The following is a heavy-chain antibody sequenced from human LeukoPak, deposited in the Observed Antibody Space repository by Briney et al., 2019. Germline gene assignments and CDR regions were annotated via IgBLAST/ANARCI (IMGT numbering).Heavy chain of an antibody. V-gene: IGHV1-2*02. J-gene: IGHJ4*02. CDR1: GYTFTGYY. CDR2: INPNSGGT. CDR3: AREVYGSRSY. D-gene: IGHD3-10*01. Sequence: ASVTVSCKASGYTFTGYYMHWVRQAPGQGLEWMGWINPNSGGTNYAQKFQGRVTMTRDTSISTAYMELSRLRSDDTAMYYCAREVYGSRSYWGQGTLVTVSS.